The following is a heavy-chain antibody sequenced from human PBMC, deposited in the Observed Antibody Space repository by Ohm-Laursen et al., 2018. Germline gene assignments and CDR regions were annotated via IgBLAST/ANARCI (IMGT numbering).Heavy chain of an antibody. D-gene: IGHD2-2*01. Sequence: SSVKVSCKASGYTFTSYGISWVRQAPGQGLEWMGWISAYNGNTNYAQKLQGRVTMTTDTSTSTAYMELRSLRSDDTAVYYCAAGVLPTAISHPRTYYYYYGMDVWGQGTTVTVSS. J-gene: IGHJ6*02. CDR3: AAGVLPTAISHPRTYYYYYGMDV. V-gene: IGHV1-18*01. CDR1: GYTFTSYG. CDR2: ISAYNGNT.